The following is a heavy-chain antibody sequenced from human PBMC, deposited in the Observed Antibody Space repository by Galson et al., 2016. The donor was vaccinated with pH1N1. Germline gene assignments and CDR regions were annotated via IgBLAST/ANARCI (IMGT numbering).Heavy chain of an antibody. V-gene: IGHV3-30*02. CDR1: GFTFSNYD. J-gene: IGHJ4*02. CDR2: RRYDGSDK. CDR3: AKFCQELPDGLDS. Sequence: SLRLSCAASGFTFSNYDMHWVRQAPGKGLEWVAFRRYDGSDKYYADSVKGRFTISRDNSKNTLYLQMNSLEVEETSVYYCAKFCQELPDGLDSGGQGTLVTVSS. D-gene: IGHD6-13*01.